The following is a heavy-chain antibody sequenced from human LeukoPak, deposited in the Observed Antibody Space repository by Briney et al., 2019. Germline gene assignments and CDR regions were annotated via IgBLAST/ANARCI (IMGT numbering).Heavy chain of an antibody. Sequence: NPGGSLRLSCAASGFTFDSYGMNWVRQAPGKGLEWISSISSSSTYIYYADSVKGRFTISRDNAKSSLYLQMNSLRAEDTAVYYCARAYCSSTRCSYYFDSWGQGTLVTVSS. V-gene: IGHV3-21*01. CDR3: ARAYCSSTRCSYYFDS. CDR1: GFTFDSYG. CDR2: ISSSSTYI. D-gene: IGHD2-2*01. J-gene: IGHJ4*02.